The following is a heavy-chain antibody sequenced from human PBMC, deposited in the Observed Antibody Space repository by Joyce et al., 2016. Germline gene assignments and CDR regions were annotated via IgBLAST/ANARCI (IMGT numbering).Heavy chain of an antibody. CDR2: INSDDSRI. CDR1: GIIFSNKE. CDR3: TTPSCAN. Sequence: EVQLVESGGGLVQPGGSLRLSCAASGIIFSNKERNWVRQAPGKVLEWVSSINSDDSRIHYADSVRGRFTISRDNARNSLYLEMNSLRVEDTAIYYCTTPSCANWGQGSLVTVSS. V-gene: IGHV3-48*03. D-gene: IGHD2-2*01. J-gene: IGHJ4*02.